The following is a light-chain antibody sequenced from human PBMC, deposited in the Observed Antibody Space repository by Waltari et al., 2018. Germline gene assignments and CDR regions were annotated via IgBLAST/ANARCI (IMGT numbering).Light chain of an antibody. Sequence: SSELTQDPAVSVALGQTVRITCQGDSLRDYYATWYQQKPGQAPVLVIHGENNRPPGFPDRFSGSNSGNTASLTITGAQAEDEADYFCNSRDTSGGRRHVVFGGGTKLTVL. CDR1: SLRDYY. V-gene: IGLV3-19*01. CDR2: GEN. CDR3: NSRDTSGGRRHVV. J-gene: IGLJ2*01.